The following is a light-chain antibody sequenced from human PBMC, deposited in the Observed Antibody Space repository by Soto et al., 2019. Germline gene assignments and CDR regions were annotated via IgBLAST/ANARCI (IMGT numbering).Light chain of an antibody. V-gene: IGLV1-40*01. Sequence: QSVLTQPPSVSGAPGQRVSISCTGSTSNIGAPYGVHWYQHLPGAAPKLLIYGDNNRPSGVPDRFSGSKSGTSASLAITSLQAEDGADYYCQSYDISLHNYVFGTGTKVTVL. CDR1: TSNIGAPYG. CDR2: GDN. CDR3: QSYDISLHNYV. J-gene: IGLJ1*01.